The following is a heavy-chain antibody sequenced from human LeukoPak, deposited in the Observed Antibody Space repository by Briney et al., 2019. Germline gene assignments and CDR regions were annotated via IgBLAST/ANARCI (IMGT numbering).Heavy chain of an antibody. CDR1: GGSISSYY. D-gene: IGHD6-13*01. J-gene: IGHJ4*02. V-gene: IGHV4-59*01. CDR3: ARDEGSWAPFDY. CDR2: IYYSGST. Sequence: SETLSLTFTVSGGSISSYYWSRIRQPPGKGLEWIGYIYYSGSTNYNPSLKSRVTISVDTSKNQFSLKLSSVTAADTAVYYCARDEGSWAPFDYWGQGTLVTVSS.